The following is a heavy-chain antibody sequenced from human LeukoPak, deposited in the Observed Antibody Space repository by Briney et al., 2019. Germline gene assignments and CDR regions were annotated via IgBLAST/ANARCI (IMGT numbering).Heavy chain of an antibody. V-gene: IGHV3-21*01. CDR1: GFTFSDYS. CDR2: ISTSGNYI. J-gene: IGHJ4*02. CDR3: SRGSYNSGGTSDY. Sequence: GSLRLSCAASGFTFSDYSMNWVRQAPGKGLEWVSYISTSGNYIYYADSVKGRFTISRDNAKNSLYLQMNSLRAEDTAVYYCSRGSYNSGGTSDYWGQGNLVTVSS. D-gene: IGHD2-15*01.